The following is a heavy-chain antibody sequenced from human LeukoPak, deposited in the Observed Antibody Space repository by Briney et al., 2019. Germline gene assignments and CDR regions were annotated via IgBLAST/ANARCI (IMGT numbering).Heavy chain of an antibody. D-gene: IGHD5-24*01. J-gene: IGHJ4*02. CDR2: IIPILGTT. CDR1: GGIFNTLA. V-gene: IGHV1-69*11. Sequence: SVKVSCKASGGIFNTLAISWVRQAPGQGLEWMGRIIPILGTTNYAQKFQGRVTISADESTRTAYMELSSLRSEDTAMYYCARVDRDAEENFDCWGQGTLVTVSS. CDR3: ARVDRDAEENFDC.